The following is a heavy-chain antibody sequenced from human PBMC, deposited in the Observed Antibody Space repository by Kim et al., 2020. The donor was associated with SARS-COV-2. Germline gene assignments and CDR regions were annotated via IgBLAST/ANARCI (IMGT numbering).Heavy chain of an antibody. J-gene: IGHJ4*02. D-gene: IGHD6-19*01. CDR1: GFRFDYYV. V-gene: IGHV3-23*01. Sequence: GGSLRLSCGVSGFRFDYYVLNWVRQAPGKGLEWVSTIDGGGGTTNYADSVRGRFTITRDNSKNTLYLQMSSLRVKDTAVYYCARTEYSNGRALFVYWGRGTLVAVSP. CDR3: ARTEYSNGRALFVY. CDR2: IDGGGGTT.